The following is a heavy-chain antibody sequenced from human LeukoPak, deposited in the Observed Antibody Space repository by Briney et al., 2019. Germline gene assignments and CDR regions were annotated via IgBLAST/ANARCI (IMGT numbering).Heavy chain of an antibody. J-gene: IGHJ4*02. CDR3: ARGKYSGNDYHFDY. V-gene: IGHV3-7*03. CDR2: IKKDGSEK. D-gene: IGHD5-12*01. Sequence: GSLRLSCAASGFTFSSYWMSWVRQAPGTGLEWVANIKKDGSEKYYVDSVKSRFTISRDNAKNSLYLQMNSLRAEDTAIYYCARGKYSGNDYHFDYWGQGTLVIVSS. CDR1: GFTFSSYW.